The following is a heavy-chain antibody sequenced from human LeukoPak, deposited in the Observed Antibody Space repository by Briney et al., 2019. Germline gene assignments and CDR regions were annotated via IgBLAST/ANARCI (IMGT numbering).Heavy chain of an antibody. CDR1: GGTFSSYA. V-gene: IGHV1-69*05. J-gene: IGHJ6*03. CDR3: ARGQLSSPYYYYMDV. CDR2: IIPIFGTA. Sequence: ASVKVSCKASGGTFSSYAISWVRQAPGQGLEWMGGIIPIFGTANYAQKFQGRVTITTDESTSTAYMELSSLRSEDTAVYYCARGQLSSPYYYYMDVWGKGTTATVSS. D-gene: IGHD6-6*01.